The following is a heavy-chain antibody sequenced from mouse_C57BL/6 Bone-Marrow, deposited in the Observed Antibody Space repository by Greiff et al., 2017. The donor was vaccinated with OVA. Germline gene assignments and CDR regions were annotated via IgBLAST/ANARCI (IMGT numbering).Heavy chain of an antibody. CDR2: ISYDGSN. D-gene: IGHD1-1*01. V-gene: IGHV3-6*01. CDR3: ALATGDY. J-gene: IGHJ2*01. Sequence: ESGPGLVKPSQSLSLTCSVTGYSITSGYYWNWIRQFPGNKLEWMGYISYDGSNNYNPSLKNRISITRDTSKNQFFLKLNSVTTEDTATYYCALATGDYWGQGTTLTVSA. CDR1: GYSITSGYY.